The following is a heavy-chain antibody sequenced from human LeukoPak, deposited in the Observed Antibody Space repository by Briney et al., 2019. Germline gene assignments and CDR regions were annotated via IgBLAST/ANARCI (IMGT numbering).Heavy chain of an antibody. D-gene: IGHD3-16*01. CDR3: ARVGPWVNPDYYYYYMDV. CDR2: ISYDGSNK. V-gene: IGHV3-30*04. Sequence: GGYLRLSCAASGFTFSSYAMHWVRQAPGRGLEWVAVISYDGSNKYYADSVKGRFTISRDNSKNTLYLQMNSLRAEDAAVYYCARVGPWVNPDYYYYYMDVWGKGTTVTVSS. CDR1: GFTFSSYA. J-gene: IGHJ6*03.